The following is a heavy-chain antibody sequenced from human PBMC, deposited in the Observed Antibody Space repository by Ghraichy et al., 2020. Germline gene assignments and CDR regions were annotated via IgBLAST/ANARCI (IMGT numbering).Heavy chain of an antibody. CDR1: GGSIVTYY. V-gene: IGHV4-4*07. CDR2: IYSSGTT. D-gene: IGHD3/OR15-3a*01. J-gene: IGHJ5*02. CDR3: VRDVPFSRIGLAAGRDYFDP. Sequence: SETLSLTCTVSGGSIVTYYWSWIRQPAGKGLEWIGRIYSSGTTNYNPSLKSRVSMSIDTSKNQFSLHMPSVTAADTAMYYCVRDVPFSRIGLAAGRDYFDPWGQGVQVTVSS.